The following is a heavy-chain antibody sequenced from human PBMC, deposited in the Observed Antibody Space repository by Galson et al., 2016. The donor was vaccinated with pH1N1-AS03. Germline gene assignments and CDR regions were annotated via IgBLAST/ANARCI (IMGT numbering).Heavy chain of an antibody. D-gene: IGHD2-2*02. CDR3: ARLHYCTTTRCHKTFWYFGL. CDR2: IYYTGDT. J-gene: IGHJ2*01. V-gene: IGHV4-39*01. CDR1: GGSVSLSSFY. Sequence: ETLSLTCAVSGGSVSLSSFYWGWIRQPPGKGLEWIGSIYYTGDTYYNPSLRSRIVISVDTSKNQFSLNLSSVTAADTAVYYCARLHYCTTTRCHKTFWYFGLWGRGTLVSVSS.